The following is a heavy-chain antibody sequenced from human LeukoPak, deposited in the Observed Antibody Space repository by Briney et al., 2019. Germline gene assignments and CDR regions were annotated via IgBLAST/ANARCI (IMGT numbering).Heavy chain of an antibody. CDR2: IYYRVTS. Sequence: ASETLSLTCTVSGDSISTYYWSWIRQPPGKGLEWIGYIYYRVTSDYNPSLKSRVTMSVGMSTRQISLKLSSVTAADTAVYYCARAVGGDGSGSLWGPGTLVTVSS. CDR1: GDSISTYY. V-gene: IGHV4-59*01. CDR3: ARAVGGDGSGSL. J-gene: IGHJ4*02. D-gene: IGHD3-10*01.